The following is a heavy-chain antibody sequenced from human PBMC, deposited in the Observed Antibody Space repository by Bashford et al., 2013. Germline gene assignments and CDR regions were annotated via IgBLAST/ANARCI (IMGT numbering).Heavy chain of an antibody. Sequence: SETLSLTCSVSGGSISKSTYYWAWIRQPAGKGLEWIGRIYTSGSTNYNPSLKSRVTISVDRSKNQFSLKLSSVTAADTAVYYCARDPEYGVDAFDIVGTKGQVVTVSS. J-gene: IGHJ3*02. CDR2: IYTSGST. V-gene: IGHV4-61*02. CDR1: GGSISKSTYY. CDR3: ARDPEYGVDAFDI. D-gene: IGHD4-17*01.